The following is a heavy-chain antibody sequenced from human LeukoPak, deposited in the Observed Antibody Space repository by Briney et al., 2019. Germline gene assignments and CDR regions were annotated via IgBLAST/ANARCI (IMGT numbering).Heavy chain of an antibody. V-gene: IGHV3-15*01. D-gene: IGHD3-16*02. J-gene: IGHJ5*02. Sequence: GGSLRLSCAASGFTFSNAWMSWVRQAPGKGLEWVGRIKIKTDGGTTDYAAPVKGRFTISRDDSKNTLYLQMNSLKTEDTAVYYCTTRGYDYVWGSYRTSLFDPWGQGTLVTVSS. CDR1: GFTFSNAW. CDR3: TTRGYDYVWGSYRTSLFDP. CDR2: IKIKTDGGTT.